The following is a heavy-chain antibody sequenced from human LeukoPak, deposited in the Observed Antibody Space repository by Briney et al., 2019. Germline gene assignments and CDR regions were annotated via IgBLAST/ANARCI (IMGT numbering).Heavy chain of an antibody. CDR2: ISAYNGNT. D-gene: IGHD2-2*01. CDR3: ARDIYCSSTSCYARGGFDP. V-gene: IGHV1-18*01. CDR1: GYTFTSYG. J-gene: IGHJ5*02. Sequence: RASVKVSCKASGYTFTSYGISWVRQAPGQGLEWMGWISAYNGNTNYAQKLQGRVTMTTDTSTSTAYMELRSLRSDDTAVYYCARDIYCSSTSCYARGGFDPWGQGTLVTVSS.